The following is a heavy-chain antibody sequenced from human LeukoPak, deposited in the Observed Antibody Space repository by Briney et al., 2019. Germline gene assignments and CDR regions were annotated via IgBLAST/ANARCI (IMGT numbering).Heavy chain of an antibody. J-gene: IGHJ3*02. Sequence: PSETLTLTCTVSGGSISSYYRSWIRQPPGKGLEWIGYIYYSGSTNYNPTLKSRVTISVDTSKKQFSLKLSSVTAADTAVYYCASHYYDSSGYYPDAFDIWGQGTMVTVSS. CDR1: GGSISSYY. V-gene: IGHV4-59*08. CDR3: ASHYYDSSGYYPDAFDI. CDR2: IYYSGST. D-gene: IGHD3-22*01.